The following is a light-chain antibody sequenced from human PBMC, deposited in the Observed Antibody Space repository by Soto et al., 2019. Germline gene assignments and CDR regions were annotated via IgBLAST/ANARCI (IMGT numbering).Light chain of an antibody. CDR2: DVN. J-gene: IGLJ1*01. V-gene: IGLV2-14*03. Sequence: QSVLTQPASVSGSPGQSITISCTGTSSDVGGYNYVSWYQHHPSKAPKLMIYDVNNRPSGVSNRFSGSKSGNTASLIISWLQAEDEADYYCSSYTSSSTLSTYVFGTGTKVTVL. CDR3: SSYTSSSTLSTYV. CDR1: SSDVGGYNY.